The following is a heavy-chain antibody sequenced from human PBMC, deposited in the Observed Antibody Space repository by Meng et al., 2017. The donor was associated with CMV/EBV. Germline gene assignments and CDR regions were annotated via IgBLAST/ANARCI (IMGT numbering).Heavy chain of an antibody. J-gene: IGHJ6*02. V-gene: IGHV2-70D*14. Sequence: SGPTLMKPTQTLTLTCTFSGFSLSTSGMRVSWIRQPPGKTLEWLARIDWDDDKFYSTSLKTRLTISKDTSKNQVVLTMTNMDPVDTATYYCARSRIAAAGTRRTYYYYGMDVWGQGTTVTVSS. CDR3: ARSRIAAAGTRRTYYYYGMDV. CDR2: IDWDDDK. D-gene: IGHD6-13*01. CDR1: GFSLSTSGMR.